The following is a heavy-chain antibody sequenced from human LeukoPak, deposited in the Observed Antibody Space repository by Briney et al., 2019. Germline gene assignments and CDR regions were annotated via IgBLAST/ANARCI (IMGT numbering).Heavy chain of an antibody. CDR2: IHYSGST. CDR1: GGSISSGDYY. CDR3: ARAKYNSGWYLDY. J-gene: IGHJ4*02. V-gene: IGHV4-31*03. Sequence: RSSETLSLTCTVSGGSISSGDYYWTPIRQHPGKGLEWIGYIHYSGSTYYNPSLKSRLTISVDTSRNQFSLKVSSATAADTAVYYCARAKYNSGWYLDYWGQGTLVTVSS. D-gene: IGHD6-19*01.